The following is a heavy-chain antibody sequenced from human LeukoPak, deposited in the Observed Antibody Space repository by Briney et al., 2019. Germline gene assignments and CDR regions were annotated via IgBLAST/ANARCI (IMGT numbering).Heavy chain of an antibody. Sequence: ASVKVSCKASGYTFTSYYMHWVRQAPGQGLEWMGIINPSGGSTSYAQKFQGRVTMTRDTSTSTVYMELSSLRSEDTAVYYCARDPRGVVVSANLFDYWGQGTLVTVSS. CDR1: GYTFTSYY. V-gene: IGHV1-46*01. D-gene: IGHD2-21*01. J-gene: IGHJ4*02. CDR3: ARDPRGVVVSANLFDY. CDR2: INPSGGST.